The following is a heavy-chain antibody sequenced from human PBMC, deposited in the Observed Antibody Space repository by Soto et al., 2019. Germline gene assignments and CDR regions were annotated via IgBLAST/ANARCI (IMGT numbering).Heavy chain of an antibody. V-gene: IGHV4-34*01. Sequence: PSETLSLTCAVYGGSFSGYFWGWIRQPPGKGLEWIGEIDHGGSSNYNPSLKSRVTMSVDPSKNQFSLKVRSVTAADTAMYYCARVIKVPDAVRGYFDSWSQGTPVT. D-gene: IGHD3-10*02. CDR3: ARVIKVPDAVRGYFDS. CDR1: GGSFSGYF. J-gene: IGHJ4*02. CDR2: IDHGGSS.